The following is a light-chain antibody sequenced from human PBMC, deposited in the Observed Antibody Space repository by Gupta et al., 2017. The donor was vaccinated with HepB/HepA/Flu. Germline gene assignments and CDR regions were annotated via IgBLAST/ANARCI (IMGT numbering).Light chain of an antibody. V-gene: IGLV1-47*01. CDR2: RSN. Sequence: SVLTHPPSASGTPGQSVTLPCSRSSSNIGSNYVYWYQQLPGTAPKLLIYRSNQRPSGVPDRFSGSKSGSSASLAISGLRSEDEADYYCATWADSLSGWVFGGGTKLTVL. CDR3: ATWADSLSGWV. CDR1: SSNIGSNY. J-gene: IGLJ3*02.